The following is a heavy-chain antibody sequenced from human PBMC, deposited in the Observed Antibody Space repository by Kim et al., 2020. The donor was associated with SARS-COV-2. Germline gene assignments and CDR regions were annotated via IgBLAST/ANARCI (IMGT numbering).Heavy chain of an antibody. J-gene: IGHJ6*02. D-gene: IGHD3-3*01. Sequence: ASVKVSCKASGYTFTSYYMHWVRQAPGQGLEWMGIINPSGGSTSYAQKFQGRVTMTRDTSTSTVYMELSSLRSEDTAVYYCARGAYYDFWATRSAKNYYYYGMDVWGQGTTVTVSS. CDR1: GYTFTSYY. V-gene: IGHV1-46*01. CDR2: INPSGGST. CDR3: ARGAYYDFWATRSAKNYYYYGMDV.